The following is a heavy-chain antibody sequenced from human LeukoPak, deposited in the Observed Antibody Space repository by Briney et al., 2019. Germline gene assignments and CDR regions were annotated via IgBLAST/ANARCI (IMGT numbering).Heavy chain of an antibody. Sequence: SETLSLTCTVSGGSISSYYWSWIRQPPGKGLEWIGYIYYSGSTNYNPSLKSRVTISVDTSKNQFSLKLSSVTAADTAVYYCARGAPIFGVVTLNYWGQGTLVTVSS. CDR2: IYYSGST. V-gene: IGHV4-59*01. CDR3: ARGAPIFGVVTLNY. D-gene: IGHD3-3*01. CDR1: GGSISSYY. J-gene: IGHJ4*02.